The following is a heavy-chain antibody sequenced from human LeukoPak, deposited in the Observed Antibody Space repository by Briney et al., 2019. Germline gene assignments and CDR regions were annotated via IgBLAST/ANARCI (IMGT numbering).Heavy chain of an antibody. V-gene: IGHV3-9*01. CDR2: ISWNSGSI. D-gene: IGHD2-21*01. CDR1: GFTFDDYA. Sequence: GGSLRLSCAASGFTFDDYAMHWVRQAPGKGLEWVSGISWNSGSIGYADSVKGRFTISRENAMNSFYLQMNSLRVGDTAVYYCARGKGPDEKHGLDIWGQGTVVTVSS. CDR3: ARGKGPDEKHGLDI. J-gene: IGHJ3*02.